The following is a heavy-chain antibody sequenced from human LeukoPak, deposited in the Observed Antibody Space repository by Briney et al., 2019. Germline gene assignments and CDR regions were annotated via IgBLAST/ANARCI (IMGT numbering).Heavy chain of an antibody. CDR3: SYSGYDYAFDI. J-gene: IGHJ3*02. CDR2: INHSGST. V-gene: IGHV4-34*08. Sequence: GSLRLSCAASGFTFSSYAMSWVRQAPGKGLEWIGEINHSGSTNYNPSLKSRVTISVDTSKNQFSLKLSSVTAADTAVYYCSYSGYDYAFDIWGQGTMVTVSS. CDR1: GFTFSSYA. D-gene: IGHD5-12*01.